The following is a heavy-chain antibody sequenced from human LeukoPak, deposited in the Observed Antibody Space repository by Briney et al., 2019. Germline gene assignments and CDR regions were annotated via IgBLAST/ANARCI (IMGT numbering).Heavy chain of an antibody. Sequence: ASVKVSCKASGYTFTSYAMHWVRQAPGQRLEWMGWINAGNGNTKYSQKFQGRVTITRDTSASTAYMELSSLRSEDTAVYYCARVPFYDFWSGYYENNWFDHWGQGTLVTVSS. CDR1: GYTFTSYA. V-gene: IGHV1-3*01. CDR3: ARVPFYDFWSGYYENNWFDH. CDR2: INAGNGNT. D-gene: IGHD3-3*01. J-gene: IGHJ5*02.